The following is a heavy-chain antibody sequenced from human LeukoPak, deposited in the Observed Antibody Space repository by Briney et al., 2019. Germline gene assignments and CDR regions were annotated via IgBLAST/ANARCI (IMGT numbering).Heavy chain of an antibody. Sequence: KSSQTLSLTCTVSGXSINGGDYYWSWIRHHPGKGLEWIAYIYYSGTTYYNPSLKSRLTISVDTTKNQFSLKVNSVTAADTALYFCARAPVALRDAFDIWGQGTMVTVSS. CDR3: ARAPVALRDAFDI. V-gene: IGHV4-31*03. CDR1: GXSINGGDYY. D-gene: IGHD4-17*01. CDR2: IYYSGTT. J-gene: IGHJ3*02.